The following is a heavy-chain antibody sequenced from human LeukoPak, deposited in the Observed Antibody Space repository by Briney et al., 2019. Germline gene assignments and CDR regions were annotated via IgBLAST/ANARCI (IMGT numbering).Heavy chain of an antibody. V-gene: IGHV1-18*01. J-gene: IGHJ4*02. D-gene: IGHD3-3*01. CDR3: ARVGNYDFWSSYSYYFDY. Sequence: ASVKVSCKASGYTFITYDIIWVRQAPGQGLDWMGWISGYNGNTKYAQKLQGRVTMTTDTSTNTAYMELRSLRSDDTAVYYCARVGNYDFWSSYSYYFDYWGQGTLVTVSS. CDR2: ISGYNGNT. CDR1: GYTFITYD.